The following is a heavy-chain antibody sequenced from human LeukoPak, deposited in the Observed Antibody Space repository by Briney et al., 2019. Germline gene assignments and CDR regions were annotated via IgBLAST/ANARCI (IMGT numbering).Heavy chain of an antibody. Sequence: SETLSLTCTVSGGSISSSSYYWGWIRQPPGKGLEWIGSIYYSGSTYYNPSLKSRVAISVDTSKNQFSLKLSSVTAADTAVCYCARRGDFGVVPTYYFDYWGQGTLVTVSS. V-gene: IGHV4-39*01. CDR3: ARRGDFGVVPTYYFDY. CDR2: IYYSGST. J-gene: IGHJ4*02. CDR1: GGSISSSSYY. D-gene: IGHD3-3*01.